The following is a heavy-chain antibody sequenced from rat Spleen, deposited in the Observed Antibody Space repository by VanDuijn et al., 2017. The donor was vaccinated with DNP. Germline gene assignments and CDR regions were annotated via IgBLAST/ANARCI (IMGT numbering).Heavy chain of an antibody. D-gene: IGHD1-4*01. CDR1: GFTFSNYD. CDR2: MSPTTRNS. CDR3: ARWPGYNPPYAMDA. Sequence: EVQLVESGGGLVQPGRSLKLSCAASGFTFSNYDMAWVRQAPTKGLEWVACMSPTTRNSYYRDSVRGRFTGSRDDSTSTLYLQMDILRSEDTATCSCARWPGYNPPYAMDAWGQGTSVTVSS. V-gene: IGHV5-25*01. J-gene: IGHJ4*01.